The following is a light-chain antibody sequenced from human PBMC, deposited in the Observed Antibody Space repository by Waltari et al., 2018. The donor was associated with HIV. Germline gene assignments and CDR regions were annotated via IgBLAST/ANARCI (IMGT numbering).Light chain of an antibody. CDR2: WAS. J-gene: IGKJ4*01. V-gene: IGKV4-1*01. CDR1: RSIFYIWNY. CDR3: QQHYILRST. Sequence: DIVMTQSPDSLAVSLGARATFNCTSSRSIFYIWNYLAWYQQKPGQPPKVLIYWASTRAFGVPDRFSGSGSGTDFTLTISRVQADDVATYYCQQHYILRSTFGGGTKIEI.